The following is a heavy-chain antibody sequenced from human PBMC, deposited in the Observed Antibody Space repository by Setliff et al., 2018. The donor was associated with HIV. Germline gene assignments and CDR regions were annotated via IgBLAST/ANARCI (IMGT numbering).Heavy chain of an antibody. V-gene: IGHV4-34*01. Sequence: NPSETLSLTCAVYGGSLSDDYWSWIRQPPGKGLEWIGEINHRGLSNFNPSLKSRVSISVDTPRNQFSLKLTSVTAADTAVYYCARGGGFWSGQLDYWGQGTLVTVSS. CDR3: ARGGGFWSGQLDY. D-gene: IGHD3-3*01. CDR2: INHRGLS. CDR1: GGSLSDDY. J-gene: IGHJ4*02.